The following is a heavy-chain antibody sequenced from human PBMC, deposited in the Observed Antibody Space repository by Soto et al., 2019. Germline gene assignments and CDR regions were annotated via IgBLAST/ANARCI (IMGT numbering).Heavy chain of an antibody. Sequence: SETNCLTSSVDDGNRGGHDGSWTRQQPGKGLERTGDINHSGSTNYNPSLKSRLTISGDTSKNQFSLKLSSVTAADTAVYYCARSAMAYYYYGMDVWGQGTKVTVS. CDR3: ARSAMAYYYYGMDV. J-gene: IGHJ6*02. V-gene: IGHV4-34*01. D-gene: IGHD5-18*01. CDR1: DGNRGGHD. CDR2: INHSGST.